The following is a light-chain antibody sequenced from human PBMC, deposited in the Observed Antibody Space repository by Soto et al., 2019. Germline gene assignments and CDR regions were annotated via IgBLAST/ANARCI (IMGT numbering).Light chain of an antibody. Sequence: DIQMTQSPSSLSASVGDRVTITCRASQIISSYFNWYQQKPGQAPKLLIYDASSLKSGVPSRFSGSGSGTDFTLTISSLQPDDFATYYCQQYHTYSSITFGQGTRLEIK. CDR2: DAS. CDR1: QIISSY. V-gene: IGKV1-5*01. J-gene: IGKJ5*01. CDR3: QQYHTYSSIT.